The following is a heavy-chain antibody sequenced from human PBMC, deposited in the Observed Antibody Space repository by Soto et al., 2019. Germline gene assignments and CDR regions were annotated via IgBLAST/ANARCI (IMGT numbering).Heavy chain of an antibody. J-gene: IGHJ6*02. V-gene: IGHV3-30*18. D-gene: IGHD6-13*01. CDR2: ISYDGNKK. CDR3: AKSREEQLRHYGMDV. CDR1: GFTFSSYG. Sequence: QVQLVESGGGVVQPGRSLTLSCAGSGFTFSSYGIHWVRQAPGKGLEWVAVISYDGNKKYYADSVRGRFTISRDNSKNTLHLQMNSLRDEDTAVYYCAKSREEQLRHYGMDVWGQGTTVTVSS.